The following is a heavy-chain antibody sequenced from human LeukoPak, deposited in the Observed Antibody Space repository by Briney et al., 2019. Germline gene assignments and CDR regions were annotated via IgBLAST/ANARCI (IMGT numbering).Heavy chain of an antibody. Sequence: SETLSLTCTVSGYSISSGYYWGWIRQPPGKGLEWIGSIYHSGSTYYNPSLKSRVTISVDTSKNQFSLKLSSVTAADTAVYYCARHRRPLLWFGTFDPWGQGTLVTVSS. D-gene: IGHD3-10*01. CDR1: GYSISSGYY. V-gene: IGHV4-38-2*02. CDR3: ARHRRPLLWFGTFDP. J-gene: IGHJ5*02. CDR2: IYHSGST.